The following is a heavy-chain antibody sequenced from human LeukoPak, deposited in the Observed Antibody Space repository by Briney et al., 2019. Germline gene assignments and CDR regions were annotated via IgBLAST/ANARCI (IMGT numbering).Heavy chain of an antibody. CDR3: VRGILPYYYDSSGYPYYFDY. CDR2: ISGSGGST. Sequence: GGSLRLSCAASGFTFSSYAMSWVRQAPGKGLEWVSAISGSGGSTYYADSVKGRFTISRDNSKNTLYLQMNSLRAKDTAVYYCVRGILPYYYDSSGYPYYFDYWGQGTLVTVSS. CDR1: GFTFSSYA. J-gene: IGHJ4*02. D-gene: IGHD3-22*01. V-gene: IGHV3-23*01.